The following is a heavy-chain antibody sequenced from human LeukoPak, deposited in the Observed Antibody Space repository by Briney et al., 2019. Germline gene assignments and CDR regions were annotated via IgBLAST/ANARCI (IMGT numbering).Heavy chain of an antibody. CDR2: IYYSGST. D-gene: IGHD1-26*01. J-gene: IGHJ4*02. V-gene: IGHV4-59*01. CDR1: GGSISSYY. CDR3: ARGGRSGSYYFDY. Sequence: PSETLSLTCTVSGGSISSYYWSWIRQPPGKGLEWIGYIYYSGSTNYNPPLKSRVTISVDTSKNQFSLKLNSVTAADTAVYYCARGGRSGSYYFDYWGQGTLVTVSS.